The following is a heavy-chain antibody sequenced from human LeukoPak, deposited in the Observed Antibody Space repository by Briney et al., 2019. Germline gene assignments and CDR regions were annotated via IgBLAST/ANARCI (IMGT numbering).Heavy chain of an antibody. Sequence: GGSLRLSCAASGFTFSSYSMNWVRQAPGKGLEWVSYISSRSSNIYYADSVKGRFTISRDNAKNSLYLQMNSLRDEDTAVYYCARIPGVYYYAMDVWGQGTTATLSS. V-gene: IGHV3-48*02. CDR2: ISSRSSNI. J-gene: IGHJ6*02. D-gene: IGHD7-27*01. CDR1: GFTFSSYS. CDR3: ARIPGVYYYAMDV.